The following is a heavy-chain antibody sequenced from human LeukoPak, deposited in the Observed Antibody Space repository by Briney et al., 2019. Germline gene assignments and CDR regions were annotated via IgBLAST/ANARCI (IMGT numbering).Heavy chain of an antibody. CDR2: IYYSGST. J-gene: IGHJ4*02. CDR1: GGSISSYY. CDR3: ARERVWGSLRTFDY. V-gene: IGHV4-59*01. D-gene: IGHD3-16*01. Sequence: PSETLSLTCTVSGGSISSYYWSWIRQPPGKGLEWIGYIYYSGSTNYNPSLKSRVTISVDTSKNQFSLKLSSVTAADTAVYYCARERVWGSLRTFDYWGQGTLVTVSS.